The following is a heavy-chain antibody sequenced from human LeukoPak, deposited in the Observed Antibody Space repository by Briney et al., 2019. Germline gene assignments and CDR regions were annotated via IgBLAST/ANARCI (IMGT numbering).Heavy chain of an antibody. CDR3: ARAHYASSNIKVPFDV. CDR2: IDPSAGST. J-gene: IGHJ6*04. Sequence: PWASVKVSCKASGYTFTNYYMHWVRQAPGQGLEWMGVIDPSAGSTTYAQTFQGRVTMTRDTATSTVYMELSSLRSEDTAVYYCARAHYASSNIKVPFDVWGKGTTVTVSS. D-gene: IGHD3-22*01. CDR1: GYTFTNYY. V-gene: IGHV1-46*01.